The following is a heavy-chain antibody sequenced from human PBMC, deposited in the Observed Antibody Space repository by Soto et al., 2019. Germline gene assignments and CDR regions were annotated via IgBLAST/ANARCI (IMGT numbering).Heavy chain of an antibody. J-gene: IGHJ4*02. CDR3: ARELGYCSSTRCYSFDY. D-gene: IGHD2-2*01. CDR1: GYTFTSYG. V-gene: IGHV1-18*04. Sequence: ASVKVSCKASGYTFTSYGISWVRQAPGQGLEWMGWISAYNGNTNYAQKLQGRVTMTTDTSTSTAYMELRSLRSDDTAVYYCARELGYCSSTRCYSFDYWGQGTLVTVYS. CDR2: ISAYNGNT.